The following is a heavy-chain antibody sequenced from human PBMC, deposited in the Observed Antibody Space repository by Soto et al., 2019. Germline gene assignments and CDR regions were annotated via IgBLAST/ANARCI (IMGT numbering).Heavy chain of an antibody. CDR3: ASYGVYFYYFDY. J-gene: IGHJ4*02. Sequence: SETLSLTCTVSGGSISSSSSYWGWIRQPPGKGLERIGSIYYSGSTYYNPSLKSRVTISVDTSKNQFSLKLSSVTAADTAVYYCASYGVYFYYFDYWGQGTLVTVS. CDR2: IYYSGST. CDR1: GGSISSSSSY. V-gene: IGHV4-39*01. D-gene: IGHD4-17*01.